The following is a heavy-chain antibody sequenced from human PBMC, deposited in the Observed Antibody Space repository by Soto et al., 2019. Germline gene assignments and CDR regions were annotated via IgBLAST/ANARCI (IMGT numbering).Heavy chain of an antibody. CDR3: ARQFCTTTDFSIYFDN. D-gene: IGHD2-8*01. Sequence: GESLKISCETSGYDFTRNWIGWVRQRPGKGLEWVGLVYPRGSDTRYSPSFRGHVSMSADESVRTAYLQWTSLEASDTAIYYCARQFCTTTDFSIYFDNWGQGTPVTV. CDR2: VYPRGSDT. CDR1: GYDFTRNW. V-gene: IGHV5-51*01. J-gene: IGHJ4*02.